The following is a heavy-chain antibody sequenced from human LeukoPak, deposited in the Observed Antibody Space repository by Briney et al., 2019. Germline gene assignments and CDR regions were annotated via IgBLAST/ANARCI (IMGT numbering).Heavy chain of an antibody. D-gene: IGHD3-3*01. CDR2: IYHSGTT. CDR1: GYSISSGYF. Sequence: SETLSLTCTVSGYSISSGYFWGWIRQPPGKGLEWIGNIYHSGTTHYKPSLKSRVTISIDTSKSQFSLKLTSLTAADPALYYCARVDFWSGYSSFDYWGQGILVTVSS. V-gene: IGHV4-38-2*02. CDR3: ARVDFWSGYSSFDY. J-gene: IGHJ4*02.